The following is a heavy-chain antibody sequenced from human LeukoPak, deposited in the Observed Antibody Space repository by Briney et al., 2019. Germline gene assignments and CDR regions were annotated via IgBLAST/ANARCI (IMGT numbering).Heavy chain of an antibody. D-gene: IGHD3-16*01. Sequence: SGKVSGKASGGTFSSYAISWVRQAPGQGLEWRGGIIPIFGIANYAQKFQGRGTITADKSTSTAYMELSSLRSEDTAVYYCARDVGGSWFDPWGQGTLVTVSS. CDR3: ARDVGGSWFDP. J-gene: IGHJ5*02. CDR1: GGTFSSYA. V-gene: IGHV1-69*10. CDR2: IIPIFGIA.